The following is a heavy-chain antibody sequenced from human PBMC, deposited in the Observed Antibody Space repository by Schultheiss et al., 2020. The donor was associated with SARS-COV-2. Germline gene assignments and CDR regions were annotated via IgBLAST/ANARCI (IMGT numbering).Heavy chain of an antibody. CDR1: DDSIASGVYS. V-gene: IGHV4-30-2*01. CDR3: ARDDGRSGSADD. D-gene: IGHD3-3*01. J-gene: IGHJ4*02. Sequence: LRLSCAVSDDSIASGVYSWTWIRPPPGKGLEWIGYIYYLGNTFYQSSLTSRDTISLDKSKNQFSLTLRSVTAADTAVYYCARDDGRSGSADDWGQGTLVTVSS. CDR2: IYYLGNT.